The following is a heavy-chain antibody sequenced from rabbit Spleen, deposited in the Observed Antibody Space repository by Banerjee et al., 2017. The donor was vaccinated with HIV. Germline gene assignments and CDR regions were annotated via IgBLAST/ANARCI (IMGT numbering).Heavy chain of an antibody. CDR2: IAGSSSGFT. J-gene: IGHJ4*01. Sequence: QSLEESGGDQVKPGASLTLTCTASGFSFSSNDYMCWVRQAPGKGLEWISCIAGSSSGFTYSATWAKGRFTCSKTSSTTVTLQMTSLTVADTATYFCAREVLYAAYAGFGDATMYYFDLWGPGTLVTVS. V-gene: IGHV1S40*01. D-gene: IGHD6-1*01. CDR1: GFSFSSNDY. CDR3: AREVLYAAYAGFGDATMYYFDL.